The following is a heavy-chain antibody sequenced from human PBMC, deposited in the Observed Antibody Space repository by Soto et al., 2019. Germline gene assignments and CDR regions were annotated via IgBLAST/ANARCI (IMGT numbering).Heavy chain of an antibody. Sequence: PGGSLRLSCAASGFTFSSYGMHWVRQAPGKGLEWVAVISYDGSNKYYADSVKGRFTISRDNSKNTLYLQMNSLRAEDTAVYYCAKRRTDIVATIYQGGPTYYYYGMDVWGQGTTVTVSS. CDR3: AKRRTDIVATIYQGGPTYYYYGMDV. CDR2: ISYDGSNK. D-gene: IGHD5-12*01. CDR1: GFTFSSYG. V-gene: IGHV3-30*18. J-gene: IGHJ6*02.